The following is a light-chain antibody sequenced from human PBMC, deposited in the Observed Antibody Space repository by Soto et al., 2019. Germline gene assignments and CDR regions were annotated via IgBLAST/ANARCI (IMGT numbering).Light chain of an antibody. V-gene: IGKV1-39*01. Sequence: DIQMTQSPSYLSASVGDRVTVTCRASQSITTYLNWYQQKPGKAPKLLIYAASSLQSGVPSRFSGSGSGTDFTLTITSLQPEDFATYICQEIYGTPWTFGQGTKVEIK. CDR3: QEIYGTPWT. CDR1: QSITTY. J-gene: IGKJ1*01. CDR2: AAS.